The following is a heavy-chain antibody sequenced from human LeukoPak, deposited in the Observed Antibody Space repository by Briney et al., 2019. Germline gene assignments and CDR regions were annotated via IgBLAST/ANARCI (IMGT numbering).Heavy chain of an antibody. CDR3: ARGWASEAFDY. D-gene: IGHD3-16*01. Sequence: GGSLRLPCAASEFSFSSYPMHWVRQAPGKGLDWVAVISYDGTKIFYADSVKGRFTISRDNAKNSLYLQMDSLRVEDTAVYYCARGWASEAFDYWGQGTLVTVSS. J-gene: IGHJ4*02. CDR1: EFSFSSYP. V-gene: IGHV3-30*04. CDR2: ISYDGTKI.